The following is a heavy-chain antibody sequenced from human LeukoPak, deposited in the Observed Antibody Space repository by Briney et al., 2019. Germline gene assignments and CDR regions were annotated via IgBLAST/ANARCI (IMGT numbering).Heavy chain of an antibody. D-gene: IGHD3-22*01. Sequence: GGSLRLSCAASGFTFSDYYMSWIRQAPGKGLEWISYISSSGSTIYYADSVKGRFTISRDNAKNSLYLQMNSLRAEDTAVYYCARDYDSSGYSIGGIDYWGQGTLVTVSS. CDR3: ARDYDSSGYSIGGIDY. J-gene: IGHJ4*02. V-gene: IGHV3-11*01. CDR2: ISSSGSTI. CDR1: GFTFSDYY.